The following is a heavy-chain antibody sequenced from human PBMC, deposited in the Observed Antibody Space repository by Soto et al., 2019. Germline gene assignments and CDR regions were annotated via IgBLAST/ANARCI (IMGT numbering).Heavy chain of an antibody. CDR3: ARRYGDCVAC. Sequence: QVQLQESGPGLVKPSETLSLTCTVSGGSISSYYWSWIRQPPGRGLEWIGYIYYSGSTHYNPSLTSRRPIPVDTSRSRFSLKLGCVTVPVPAVYYCARRYGDCVACWGQGTRVPVSS. D-gene: IGHD4-17*01. CDR1: GGSISSYY. V-gene: IGHV4-59*12. CDR2: IYYSGST. J-gene: IGHJ4*02.